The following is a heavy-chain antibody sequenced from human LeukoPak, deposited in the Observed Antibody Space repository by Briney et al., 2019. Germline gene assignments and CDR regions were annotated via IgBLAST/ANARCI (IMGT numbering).Heavy chain of an antibody. CDR2: IDSSGRA. D-gene: IGHD3-16*01. CDR1: GASLNSGDYY. Sequence: PSQTLSLTCTVSGASLNSGDYYWTWIRQPPGNGLEWIGKIDSSGRAYYSPSLKSRITISLDTSKNQFSLKLTSVTAADTAVYFCARDGGLYDLDVWGKGTTVIVSS. J-gene: IGHJ6*04. V-gene: IGHV4-30-4*01. CDR3: ARDGGLYDLDV.